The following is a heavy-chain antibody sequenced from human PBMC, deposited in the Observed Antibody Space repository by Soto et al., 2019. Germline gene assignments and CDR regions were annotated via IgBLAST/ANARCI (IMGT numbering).Heavy chain of an antibody. CDR3: ARATNYYYYMDV. J-gene: IGHJ6*03. CDR1: GGSINSYY. CDR2: IYYSRST. Sequence: SETLSLTCTVSGGSINSYYWSWIRQAPGKGLEWIGYIYYSRSTSYNPSLKSRVTISRDTSKNLFSLKLTSVTAADTAFYFCARATNYYYYMDVWGKGTTVTVSS. V-gene: IGHV4-59*01.